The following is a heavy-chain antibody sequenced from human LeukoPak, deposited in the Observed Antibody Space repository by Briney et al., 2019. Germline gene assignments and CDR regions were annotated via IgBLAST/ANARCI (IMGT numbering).Heavy chain of an antibody. J-gene: IGHJ3*02. D-gene: IGHD4-17*01. CDR1: GYTFTDYY. CDR3: ARGRPTTVTTRVAFDI. V-gene: IGHV1-2*02. Sequence: GASVKVSCKASGYTFTDYYMHWVRQAPGQGLEWMGGINPNSGGTNYAQKFQGRVTMTRDTSISTAYMELSRLRSDDTAVYYCARGRPTTVTTRVAFDIWGQGTMVTVSS. CDR2: INPNSGGT.